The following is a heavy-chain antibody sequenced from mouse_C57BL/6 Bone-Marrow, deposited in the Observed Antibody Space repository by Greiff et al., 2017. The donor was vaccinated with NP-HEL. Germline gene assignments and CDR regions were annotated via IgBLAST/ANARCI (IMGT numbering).Heavy chain of an antibody. D-gene: IGHD1-1*01. CDR1: GFTFSDAW. CDR3: TRHGSSADWYFDV. V-gene: IGHV6-6*01. J-gene: IGHJ1*03. Sequence: EVKLVESGGGLVQPGGSMKLSCAASGFTFSDAWMDWVRQSPEKGLEWVAEIRNKANNHATYYAESVKGRFTISRDDSKSSVYLQMNSLRAEDTGIYYCTRHGSSADWYFDVWGTGTTVTVSS. CDR2: IRNKANNHAT.